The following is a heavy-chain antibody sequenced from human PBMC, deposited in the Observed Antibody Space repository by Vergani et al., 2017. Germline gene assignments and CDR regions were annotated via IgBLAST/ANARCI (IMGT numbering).Heavy chain of an antibody. V-gene: IGHV3-23*01. CDR2: ISGGGGGT. CDR1: GFTFSSYA. CDR3: AKSSAPTIAVALIGY. J-gene: IGHJ4*02. D-gene: IGHD6-19*01. Sequence: EVQLLESGGGLVQPGGSLRLSCAASGFTFSSYAMNWVRQAPGKGLEWVSTISGGGGGTYYADSVKGRFTISRDNSKNTLYLQMNSLRAEDTAVYYCAKSSAPTIAVALIGYWGQGTLVTVSS.